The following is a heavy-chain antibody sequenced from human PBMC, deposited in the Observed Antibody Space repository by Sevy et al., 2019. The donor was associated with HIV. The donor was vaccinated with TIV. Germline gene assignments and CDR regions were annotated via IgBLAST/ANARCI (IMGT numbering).Heavy chain of an antibody. CDR1: GGSINSTSFY. CDR3: GRLGAWGYYDMDV. Sequence: SETLSLTCNVSGGSINSTSFYWGWIRQPPGKGLEWVGNIYFSGRTYYHPSLKSRVTITVETSKNQFSLNLISVTAADTAVYYCGRLGAWGYYDMDVWGQGTTVTVSS. D-gene: IGHD3-10*01. J-gene: IGHJ6*02. V-gene: IGHV4-39*01. CDR2: IYFSGRT.